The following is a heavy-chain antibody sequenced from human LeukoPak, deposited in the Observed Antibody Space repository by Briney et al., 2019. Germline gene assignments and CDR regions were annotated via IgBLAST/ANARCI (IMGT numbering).Heavy chain of an antibody. V-gene: IGHV4-4*07. D-gene: IGHD5-12*01. CDR1: GGSISGYF. CDR3: ARYSRGVATTLNYIDY. CDR2: IYSSGST. J-gene: IGHJ4*02. Sequence: SETLSLTCTVSGGSISGYFWSWIRQPAGKTLEWIGRIYSSGSTDYNPSLKSRVTISVDTSKNQFSLKLSSVTAADTAVYYCARYSRGVATTLNYIDYWGQGTLVTVSS.